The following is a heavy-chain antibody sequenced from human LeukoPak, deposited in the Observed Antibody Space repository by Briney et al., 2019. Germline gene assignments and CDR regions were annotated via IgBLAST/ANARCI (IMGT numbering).Heavy chain of an antibody. V-gene: IGHV3-23*01. CDR1: GFTFSSYA. CDR2: ISCSGGST. D-gene: IGHD3-22*01. CDR3: AKSAYDSSGYYFLADAFDI. J-gene: IGHJ3*02. Sequence: GGSLRLSCAASGFTFSSYAMSWVRQAPGKGLEWVSAISCSGGSTYYADSVKGRFTISRDNSKNTLYLQMNSLRAEDTAVYYCAKSAYDSSGYYFLADAFDIWGQGTMVTVSS.